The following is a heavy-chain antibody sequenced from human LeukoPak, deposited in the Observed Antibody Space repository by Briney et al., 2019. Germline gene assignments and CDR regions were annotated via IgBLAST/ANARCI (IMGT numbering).Heavy chain of an antibody. CDR2: ISAYNGNT. CDR3: AREGYSYGRLYYYYGMDV. Sequence: ASVKVSCKASGYTFTSYGISWVRQAPGQGLEWMGWISAYNGNTNYAQKLQGRVTMTTDTSTSTAYMELRSLRSDDTAVYYCAREGYSYGRLYYYYGMDVWGQGTTVTVSS. D-gene: IGHD5-18*01. CDR1: GYTFTSYG. V-gene: IGHV1-18*01. J-gene: IGHJ6*02.